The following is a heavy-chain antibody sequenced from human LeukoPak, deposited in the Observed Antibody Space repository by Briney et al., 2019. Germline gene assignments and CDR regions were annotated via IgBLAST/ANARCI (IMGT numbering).Heavy chain of an antibody. CDR2: ISSSSSTI. Sequence: GGSLRLSCTASGFIFSNHGMNWVRQAPGKGLEWVSYISSSSSTIYYADSVKGRFTISRGNAKNSLYLQMNSLRAEDTAVYYCAREGGYSYGPDAFDIWGQGTMVTVSS. V-gene: IGHV3-48*01. CDR1: GFIFSNHG. D-gene: IGHD5-18*01. CDR3: AREGGYSYGPDAFDI. J-gene: IGHJ3*02.